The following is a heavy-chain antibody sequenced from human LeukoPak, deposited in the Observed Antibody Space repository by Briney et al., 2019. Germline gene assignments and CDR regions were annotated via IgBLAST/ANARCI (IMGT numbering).Heavy chain of an antibody. CDR2: IYTSGST. Sequence: PSETLSLTCTVSGGSISSYYWSWIRQPAGKGLEWIGRIYTSGSTNYNPSLKSRVTISVDKSKNQFSLKLSSVTAADTAVYYCARDEQAYYDFWSGYYSNWFDPWGQGTLVTVSS. V-gene: IGHV4-4*07. CDR3: ARDEQAYYDFWSGYYSNWFDP. CDR1: GGSISSYY. J-gene: IGHJ5*02. D-gene: IGHD3-3*01.